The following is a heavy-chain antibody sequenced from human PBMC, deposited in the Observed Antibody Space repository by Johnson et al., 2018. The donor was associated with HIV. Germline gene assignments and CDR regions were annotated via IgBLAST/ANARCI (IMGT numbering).Heavy chain of an antibody. V-gene: IGHV3-30*03. Sequence: QEQLVESGGGVVQPGRSLRLSCAASGFTFNDYAMHWVRQVPGKGLEWAAVISNDGSAKYYAYSVKGRFTISRDNSKNTLYLQMNSLRAEDTAVYYCARDGVAGTSGDIWGQGTMVTVSS. CDR2: ISNDGSAK. CDR1: GFTFNDYA. J-gene: IGHJ3*02. D-gene: IGHD6-19*01. CDR3: ARDGVAGTSGDI.